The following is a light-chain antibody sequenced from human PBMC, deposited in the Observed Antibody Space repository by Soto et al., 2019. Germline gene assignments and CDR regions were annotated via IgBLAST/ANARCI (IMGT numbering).Light chain of an antibody. CDR3: SSYAHSSIYV. CDR1: TSDVGNYKY. V-gene: IGLV2-14*01. J-gene: IGLJ1*01. CDR2: EVS. Sequence: QAVLTQPASVSGSPGQSITISCTGPTSDVGNYKYVSWYQQHPGKAPKLMIYEVSNRPSGVSIRFSGSKSGNTASLTISGLQADDEADYYCSSYAHSSIYVFGTGTKVTVL.